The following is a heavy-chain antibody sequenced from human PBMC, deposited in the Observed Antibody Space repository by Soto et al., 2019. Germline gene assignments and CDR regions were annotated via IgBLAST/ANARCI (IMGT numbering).Heavy chain of an antibody. Sequence: QVQLVQSGAEVKKPGSSVKVSCKASGGTFSSYAISWVRQAPGQGLEWMGGIIPIFGTANYAQKFQGRVTITADESTSTDYMELSSLRSEDTAVYYCARGYCSSTSCLGYYYGMDVWGQGTTVTVSS. CDR1: GGTFSSYA. D-gene: IGHD2-2*01. V-gene: IGHV1-69*01. CDR2: IIPIFGTA. CDR3: ARGYCSSTSCLGYYYGMDV. J-gene: IGHJ6*02.